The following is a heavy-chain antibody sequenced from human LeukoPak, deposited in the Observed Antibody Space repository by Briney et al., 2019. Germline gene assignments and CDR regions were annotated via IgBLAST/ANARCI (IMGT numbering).Heavy chain of an antibody. V-gene: IGHV4-39*07. D-gene: IGHD2-15*01. CDR2: IYYSGST. CDR3: ARSYCSGGSCYRD. J-gene: IGHJ4*02. Sequence: SETLSLTCTVSGGSISSSSYYWGWIRQPPGKGLEWIGSIYYSGSTYYNPSLKSRVTISVDTSKNQFSLKLSSVTAADTAVYYCARSYCSGGSCYRDWGQRTLVTVSS. CDR1: GGSISSSSYY.